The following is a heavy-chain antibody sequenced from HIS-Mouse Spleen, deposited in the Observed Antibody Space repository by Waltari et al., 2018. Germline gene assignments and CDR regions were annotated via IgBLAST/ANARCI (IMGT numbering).Heavy chain of an antibody. CDR1: GFTFSSYG. CDR3: AKDKHHAFDY. CDR2: ISYDGSNK. Sequence: QVQLVESGGGVVQPGRSLRLSCAASGFTFSSYGMHWVRQGPGKGLGWLAVISYDGSNKYYADSVKGRFTISRDNSKNTLYLQMNSLRAEDTAVYYCAKDKHHAFDYWGQGTLVTVSS. J-gene: IGHJ4*02. V-gene: IGHV3-30*18.